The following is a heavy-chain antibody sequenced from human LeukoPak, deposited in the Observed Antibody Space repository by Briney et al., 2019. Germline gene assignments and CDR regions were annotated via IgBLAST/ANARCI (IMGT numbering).Heavy chain of an antibody. V-gene: IGHV1-69*04. D-gene: IGHD2-2*01. Sequence: SVKVSCKASGGTFSSYAISWVRHAPGQGLEWMGRIIPILGIANYAQKCQGRVTITADKSTSTAYMELSSLRSEDTAVYYCARGSRYCSSTSYYWGYYFDYWGQGTLVTVSS. CDR2: IIPILGIA. CDR3: ARGSRYCSSTSYYWGYYFDY. J-gene: IGHJ4*02. CDR1: GGTFSSYA.